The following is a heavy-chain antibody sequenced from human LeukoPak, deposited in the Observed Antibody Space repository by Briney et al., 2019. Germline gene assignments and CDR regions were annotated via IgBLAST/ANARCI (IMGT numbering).Heavy chain of an antibody. CDR2: LNCNSGGT. CDR3: ARDWFVDSGDDPFPFDY. CDR1: GYTLTEYY. D-gene: IGHD5-12*01. Sequence: ASVKVSCKASGYTLTEYYIHWVRQAPGQGLEWMGWLNCNSGGTNYAQKFQDRVTMTRDTSISTAYLELNRLTSDDTAIYYCARDWFVDSGDDPFPFDYWGQGTLVTVSS. V-gene: IGHV1-2*02. J-gene: IGHJ4*02.